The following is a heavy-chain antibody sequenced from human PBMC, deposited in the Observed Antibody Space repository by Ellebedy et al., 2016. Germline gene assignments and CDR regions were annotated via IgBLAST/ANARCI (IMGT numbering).Heavy chain of an antibody. D-gene: IGHD3-22*01. CDR2: ISGSGGST. J-gene: IGHJ4*02. CDR3: AKGGGYDSSGYYYVVDY. Sequence: GGSLRLSXAASGFTFSSYAMSWVRQAPGKGLEWVSAISGSGGSTYYADSVKGRFTISRDNSKNTLYLQMNSLRAEDTAVYYCAKGGGYDSSGYYYVVDYWGQGTLVTVSS. CDR1: GFTFSSYA. V-gene: IGHV3-23*01.